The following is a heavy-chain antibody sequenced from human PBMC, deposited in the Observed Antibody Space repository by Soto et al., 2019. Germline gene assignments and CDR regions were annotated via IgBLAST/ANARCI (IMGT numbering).Heavy chain of an antibody. D-gene: IGHD2-2*01. V-gene: IGHV1-3*01. CDR1: GYTFTRYA. CDR3: ARGGQLLSVAFDI. Sequence: ASVKVSCKASGYTFTRYALHWVRQAPGQRLEWMGWINAGNGITTYSQKFQGRVTITRDKSASTACMELSSLTSEDTAVYYCARGGQLLSVAFDIWGQGTMVTVSS. J-gene: IGHJ3*02. CDR2: INAGNGIT.